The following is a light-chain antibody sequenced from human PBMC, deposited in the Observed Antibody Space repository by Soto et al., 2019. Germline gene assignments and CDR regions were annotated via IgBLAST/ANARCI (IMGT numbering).Light chain of an antibody. V-gene: IGKV3-20*01. J-gene: IGKJ1*01. Sequence: EIVLTQSPGTLSLSPGERATLSCRASQSVSSSLLAWYQQKPGQAPRLLIYGTSSKATGIPARFIGRGSGTDFSLNISTLTPEDVAVYYCQQYGGSAWTFGQGTKVEVK. CDR1: QSVSSSL. CDR2: GTS. CDR3: QQYGGSAWT.